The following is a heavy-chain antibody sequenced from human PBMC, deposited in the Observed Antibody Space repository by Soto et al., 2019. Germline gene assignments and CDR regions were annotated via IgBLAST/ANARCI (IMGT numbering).Heavy chain of an antibody. CDR2: IYYRGST. V-gene: IGHV4-39*01. Sequence: SETLSLTCTVSGGSISSSSYYWGWIRQPPGKGLEWIGSIYYRGSTYYNPSLKSRVTISVDTSKNQFSLKLSSVTAADTAVYYCARGILSMVRGVIITRYGMDVWGQGTTVTVSS. J-gene: IGHJ6*02. CDR3: ARGILSMVRGVIITRYGMDV. D-gene: IGHD3-10*01. CDR1: GGSISSSSYY.